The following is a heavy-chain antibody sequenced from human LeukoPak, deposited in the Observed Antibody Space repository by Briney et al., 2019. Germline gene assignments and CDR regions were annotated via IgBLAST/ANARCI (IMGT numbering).Heavy chain of an antibody. J-gene: IGHJ4*02. V-gene: IGHV3-15*01. Sequence: GGSLRLSCAASGFTLSNAWMSWVRQAPGKGLEWVGRIKSKTDGGTTDYAAPVKGRFTISRDDSKNTLYLQMNSLKTEDTAVYYCTTHVLLWFGGSCVWGQGTLVTVSS. D-gene: IGHD3-10*01. CDR3: TTHVLLWFGGSCV. CDR2: IKSKTDGGTT. CDR1: GFTLSNAW.